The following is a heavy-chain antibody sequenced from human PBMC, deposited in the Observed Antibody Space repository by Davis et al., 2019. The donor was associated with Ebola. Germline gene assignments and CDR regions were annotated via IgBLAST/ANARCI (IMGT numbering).Heavy chain of an antibody. Sequence: MPSETLSLTCTVSGGSVSSGGHYWSWIRQPPGNGLEWIAYIYYSGNTHYNPSLKSRATISVDTSRNQFSLRLSSVTAADTAVYYCAVYTVVVSDIRAEYFQHWGQGTLATVSS. D-gene: IGHD2-21*01. V-gene: IGHV4-61*08. CDR1: GGSVSSGGHY. J-gene: IGHJ1*01. CDR2: IYYSGNT. CDR3: AVYTVVVSDIRAEYFQH.